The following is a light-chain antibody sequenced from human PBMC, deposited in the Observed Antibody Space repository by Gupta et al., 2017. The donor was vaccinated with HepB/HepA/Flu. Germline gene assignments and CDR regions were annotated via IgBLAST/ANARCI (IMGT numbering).Light chain of an antibody. CDR2: EVK. J-gene: IGLJ2*01. CDR3: SSYAGSNNVV. V-gene: IGLV2-8*01. Sequence: QSALTQPPSASGSPGQSVTISCTGTSSDVGGYNHVSWYQQHPGTAPTLMVFEVKQRPSGVPDRFSGSTSGNTASLTVSGLPAYDEANYYCSSYAGSNNVVFGGGTRLTVL. CDR1: SSDVGGYNH.